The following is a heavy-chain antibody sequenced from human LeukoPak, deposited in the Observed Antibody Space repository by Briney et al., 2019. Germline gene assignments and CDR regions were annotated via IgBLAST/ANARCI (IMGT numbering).Heavy chain of an antibody. CDR3: ARGRKLNCSSTSCYIYYYYGMDV. Sequence: PSGTLSLTCAVSGFSVTENHFWSWVRQPPGAGLEWIGEIYHAGNTDSNPSLKSRVTISVDKSKNQVSLSLRSLTAADTAVYYCARGRKLNCSSTSCYIYYYYGMDVWGQGTTVTVSS. CDR1: GFSVTENHF. V-gene: IGHV4-4*02. D-gene: IGHD2-2*02. J-gene: IGHJ6*02. CDR2: IYHAGNT.